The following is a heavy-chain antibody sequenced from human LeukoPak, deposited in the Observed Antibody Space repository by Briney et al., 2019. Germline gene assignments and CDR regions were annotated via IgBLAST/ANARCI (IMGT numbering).Heavy chain of an antibody. J-gene: IGHJ6*03. D-gene: IGHD6-13*01. CDR3: ARGPGYSSSWYHYYYYYMDV. V-gene: IGHV4-34*01. CDR1: GGSFSGYY. Sequence: SETLSLTCAVYGGSFSGYYWSWIRQPPGKGLEWIGEINHSGSANYNPSLKSRVTISVDTSKNQFSLKLSSVTAADTAVYYCARGPGYSSSWYHYYYYYMDVWGKGTTVTVSS. CDR2: INHSGSA.